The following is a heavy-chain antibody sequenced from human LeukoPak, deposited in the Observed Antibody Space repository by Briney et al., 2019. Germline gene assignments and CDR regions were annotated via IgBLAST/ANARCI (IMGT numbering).Heavy chain of an antibody. V-gene: IGHV1-58*02. J-gene: IGHJ4*02. CDR3: AADSSSGWYFDY. CDR1: GFTFTSSA. CDR2: IVVGSGNT. D-gene: IGHD6-19*01. Sequence: SVKVSCKASGFTFTSSAMQWVRQARGQRLEWIGWIVVGSGNTNYARKFQERVTITRDMSTSTAYMELSSLRSEDTAVYYCAADSSSGWYFDYWGQGTLVTVSS.